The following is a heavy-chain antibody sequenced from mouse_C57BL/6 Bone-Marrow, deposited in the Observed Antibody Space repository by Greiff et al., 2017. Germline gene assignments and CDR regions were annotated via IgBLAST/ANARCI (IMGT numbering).Heavy chain of an antibody. D-gene: IGHD2-2*01. Sequence: VKVVESGAELVKPGASVKISCKASGYAFSSYWMNWVKQRPGKGLEWIGQIYPGDGDTNYNGKFKGKATLTADKSSSTAYMQLSSLTSEDSAVYFCAREGLSGLWLRRRTDYFDYWGQGTTLTVSS. J-gene: IGHJ2*01. CDR1: GYAFSSYW. V-gene: IGHV1-80*01. CDR2: IYPGDGDT. CDR3: AREGLSGLWLRRRTDYFDY.